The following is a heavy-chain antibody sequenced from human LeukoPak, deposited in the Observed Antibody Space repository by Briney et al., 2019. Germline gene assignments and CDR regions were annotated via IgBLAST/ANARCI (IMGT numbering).Heavy chain of an antibody. Sequence: PGGSLRLSCAASGFTFSSYAMSWVRQAPGKGLQWVSAITGSGGSTYYADSVKGRFTISRDNSKNTLYLQMNSLRAEDTAVYYCARPFSSGWFLMSQFDYWGQGTLVTVSS. J-gene: IGHJ4*02. CDR1: GFTFSSYA. V-gene: IGHV3-23*01. D-gene: IGHD6-19*01. CDR2: ITGSGGST. CDR3: ARPFSSGWFLMSQFDY.